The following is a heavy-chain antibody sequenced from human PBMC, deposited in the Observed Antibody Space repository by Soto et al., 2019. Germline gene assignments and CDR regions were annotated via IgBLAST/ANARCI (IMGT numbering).Heavy chain of an antibody. Sequence: EVQLLESGGGLVQPGGSLRVSCAASGLIFSSYFWNGVRQAPGKGLEWVATIGTTGTYTNYADSVKGRFTISRDNSKDSLYLQMNRLTVEDTAFYYCTRVERCQYWGQGALVTVSS. CDR3: TRVERCQY. J-gene: IGHJ4*02. CDR2: IGTTGTYT. D-gene: IGHD2-15*01. V-gene: IGHV3-23*05. CDR1: GLIFSSYF.